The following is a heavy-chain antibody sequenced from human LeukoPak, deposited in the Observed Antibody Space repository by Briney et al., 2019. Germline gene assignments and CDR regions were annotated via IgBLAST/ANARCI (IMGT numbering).Heavy chain of an antibody. V-gene: IGHV1-2*02. J-gene: IGHJ3*02. CDR1: GYTFTSYG. Sequence: GASVKVSCKASGYTFTSYGISWVRQAPGQGLEWMGWINPNSGGTNYAQKFQGRVTMTRDTSIRTAYMELSRLRSDDTAVYYCARDWFRHYYGSGSYSPDALDIWGQGTMVTVSS. D-gene: IGHD3-10*01. CDR2: INPNSGGT. CDR3: ARDWFRHYYGSGSYSPDALDI.